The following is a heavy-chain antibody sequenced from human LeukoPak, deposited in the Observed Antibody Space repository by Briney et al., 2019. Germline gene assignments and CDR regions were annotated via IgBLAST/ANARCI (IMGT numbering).Heavy chain of an antibody. D-gene: IGHD1-26*01. Sequence: SETLSLTCTVSGGSISTYYWSWIRQPPGKGLEWIGYIYYSGSTNYNPSLKSRVTISVDTSKNQFSLKLSSATAADTAVYYCARDTGVGATNYWGQGTLVTVSS. CDR3: ARDTGVGATNY. V-gene: IGHV4-59*12. J-gene: IGHJ4*02. CDR2: IYYSGST. CDR1: GGSISTYY.